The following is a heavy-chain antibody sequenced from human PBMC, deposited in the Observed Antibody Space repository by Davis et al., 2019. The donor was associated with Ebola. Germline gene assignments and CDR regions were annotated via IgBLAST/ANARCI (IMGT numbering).Heavy chain of an antibody. J-gene: IGHJ4*02. V-gene: IGHV1-18*01. CDR3: ARDRGYSSGWYSDY. CDR2: ISAYNDNT. CDR1: GFTFTSYG. D-gene: IGHD6-19*01. Sequence: AASVKVSCQASGFTFTSYGISWGRKAPGQGLEWMGWISAYNDNTNYAQKLQGRVTMTTDTSTSTAYMELRSLRSDDTAVYYCARDRGYSSGWYSDYWGQGTLVTVSS.